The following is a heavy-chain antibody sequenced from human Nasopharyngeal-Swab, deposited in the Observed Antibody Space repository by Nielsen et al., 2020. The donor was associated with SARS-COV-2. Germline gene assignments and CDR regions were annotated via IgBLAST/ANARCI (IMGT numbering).Heavy chain of an antibody. CDR1: GYSFTSYW. V-gene: IGHV5-51*01. CDR3: ARQRRAFDI. Sequence: GESLTISCKGSGYSFTSYWNGWVRQMLGKGLEWMGIIYPGDSDTRYSPSFQGQVTISADKSISTAYLQWSSLKASDTAKYYCARQRRAFDIWGQGTMVTVSS. CDR2: IYPGDSDT. J-gene: IGHJ3*02.